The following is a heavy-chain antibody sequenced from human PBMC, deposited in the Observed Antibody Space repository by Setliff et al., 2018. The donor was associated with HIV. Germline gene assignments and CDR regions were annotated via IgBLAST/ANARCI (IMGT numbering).Heavy chain of an antibody. J-gene: IGHJ1*01. V-gene: IGHV4-59*08. CDR1: GGSISSYY. Sequence: PSETLSLTCTVSGGSISSYYWSWIRQPPGKGLEWMGYMYYSGSTNYNPSLKSRVTISGDTSKNQFSLKLTSVTAADPAVYYCARHVSGSYHSPFQHWGQGALVTVSS. CDR2: MYYSGST. D-gene: IGHD1-26*01. CDR3: ARHVSGSYHSPFQH.